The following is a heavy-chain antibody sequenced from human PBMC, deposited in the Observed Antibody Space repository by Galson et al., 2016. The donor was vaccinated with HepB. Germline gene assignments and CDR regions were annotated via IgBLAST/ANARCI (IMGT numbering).Heavy chain of an antibody. J-gene: IGHJ4*02. Sequence: SLRLSCAASGFTFSTYWMNWVRHAPGKGLEWVANIKQDGSEKNYVDSVKGRFTISRDNAKNSLYLQMNSLRAEDTAIYYCARDARYSSSSDYWGQGTLVTVSS. V-gene: IGHV3-7*03. CDR2: IKQDGSEK. D-gene: IGHD6-6*01. CDR3: ARDARYSSSSDY. CDR1: GFTFSTYW.